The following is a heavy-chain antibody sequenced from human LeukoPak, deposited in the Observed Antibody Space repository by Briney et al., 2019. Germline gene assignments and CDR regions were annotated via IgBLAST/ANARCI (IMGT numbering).Heavy chain of an antibody. CDR2: ITNNGVYT. D-gene: IGHD2-15*01. J-gene: IGHJ4*02. V-gene: IGHV3-21*01. CDR3: ARQPQVAHFDY. Sequence: PGGSLRLSCAASGFTFSSYAMSWVRQAPGKGLEWVSSITNNGVYTYYIDSVKGRFTISRDNANNSLYLQMNSLSAEDTAIYYCARQPQVAHFDYWGQGTLVSVSS. CDR1: GFTFSSYA.